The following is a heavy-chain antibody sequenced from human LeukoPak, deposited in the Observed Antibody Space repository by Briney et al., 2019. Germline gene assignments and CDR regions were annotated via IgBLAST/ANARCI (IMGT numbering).Heavy chain of an antibody. D-gene: IGHD3-10*01. Sequence: GSLRLSCAASGFTFSSYGMHWVRQAPGKGLEWVAVISYDGSNKYYADSVKGRFTISRDNSKNTLYLQMNSLRAEDTAVYYCAKYGGNYYGSGSPYYFDYWGQGTLVTVSS. CDR2: ISYDGSNK. J-gene: IGHJ4*02. CDR3: AKYGGNYYGSGSPYYFDY. CDR1: GFTFSSYG. V-gene: IGHV3-30*18.